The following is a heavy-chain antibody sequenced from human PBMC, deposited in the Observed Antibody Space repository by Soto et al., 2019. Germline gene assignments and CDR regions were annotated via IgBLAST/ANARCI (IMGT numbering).Heavy chain of an antibody. J-gene: IGHJ5*02. CDR2: ISADNGNT. V-gene: IGHV1-18*01. Sequence: ASVKVSCKASGYTFTNYAIHWVRQAPGQRLEWMGWISADNGNTNYAQKLQGRVTMTTDTSTSTAYMELRSLRSDDTAVYYCARSIANNWFDPWGQGTLVTVSS. CDR1: GYTFTNYA. CDR3: ARSIANNWFDP. D-gene: IGHD2-21*01.